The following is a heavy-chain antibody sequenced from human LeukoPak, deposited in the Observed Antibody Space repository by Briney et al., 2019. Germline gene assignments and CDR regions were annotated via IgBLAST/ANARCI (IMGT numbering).Heavy chain of an antibody. J-gene: IGHJ4*02. V-gene: IGHV1-46*01. Sequence: ASVKVSCKASGYTFTSYYMHWVRQAPGQGLEWMGIINPSGGSTSYAQKFQGRVTMTRDMSTSTVYMELSSLRSEDTAVYYCAREPGIVGATDHCYFDYWGQGTLVNVSS. CDR3: AREPGIVGATDHCYFDY. CDR2: INPSGGST. CDR1: GYTFTSYY. D-gene: IGHD1-26*01.